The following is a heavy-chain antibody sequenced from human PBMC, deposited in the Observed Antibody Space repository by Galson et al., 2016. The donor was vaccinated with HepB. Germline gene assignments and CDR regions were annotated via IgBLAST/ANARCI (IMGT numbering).Heavy chain of an antibody. D-gene: IGHD2-8*01. CDR3: AHIEGTKRTWHFYGMDA. Sequence: PALVKPTQTLTLTCSVSGFSLRNARVGVSWIRQPPGKALEWLAHIFSNDEKTYSTSLSTRLTISKDTSKSQVVLTMTDLDPVDTATYYCAHIEGTKRTWHFYGMDAWDQGTTVTVSS. CDR1: GFSLRNARVG. J-gene: IGHJ6*02. V-gene: IGHV2-26*01. CDR2: IFSNDEK.